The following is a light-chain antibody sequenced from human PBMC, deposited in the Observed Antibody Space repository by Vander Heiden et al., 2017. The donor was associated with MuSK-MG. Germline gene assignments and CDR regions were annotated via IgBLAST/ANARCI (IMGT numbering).Light chain of an antibody. CDR1: QSVSSSY. CDR2: GAS. CDR3: QQYGSSPGLT. J-gene: IGKJ4*01. Sequence: EIVFTQSPGTLSLSPGERATLSCRASQSVSSSYLAWYQQKPGQAPRLLIYGASSRATGSPDRLSGSGSGTDFTITISRMEAEDFAVYYCQQYGSSPGLTFGGGTKVEIK. V-gene: IGKV3-20*01.